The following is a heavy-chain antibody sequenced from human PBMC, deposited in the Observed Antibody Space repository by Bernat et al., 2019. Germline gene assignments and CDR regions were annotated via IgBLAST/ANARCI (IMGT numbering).Heavy chain of an antibody. CDR2: ISCDGSNK. Sequence: QVQLVESGGGVVQPGRSLRLSCAASGFTFSSYGMHWVRQAPGKGLEWVAVISCDGSNKYYADSVKGRFTISRDNSKNTLYLQMNSLRAEDTAVYYCAKAPAGSGWYFDYWGQGTLVTVSS. D-gene: IGHD6-19*01. CDR3: AKAPAGSGWYFDY. J-gene: IGHJ4*02. V-gene: IGHV3-30*18. CDR1: GFTFSSYG.